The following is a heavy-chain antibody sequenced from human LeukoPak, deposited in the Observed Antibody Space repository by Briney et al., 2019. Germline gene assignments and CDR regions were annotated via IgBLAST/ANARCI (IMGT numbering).Heavy chain of an antibody. Sequence: SETLSLTCTVSGGSISSSSYYWGWIRQPPGKGLEWIGSIYYSGSTYYNPSLKSRVTISVDTSKNQFSLKLSSVTAADTAVHYCARRFYYDILTGYSNWGQGTLVTVSS. CDR3: ARRFYYDILTGYSN. V-gene: IGHV4-39*01. J-gene: IGHJ4*02. CDR1: GGSISSSSYY. CDR2: IYYSGST. D-gene: IGHD3-9*01.